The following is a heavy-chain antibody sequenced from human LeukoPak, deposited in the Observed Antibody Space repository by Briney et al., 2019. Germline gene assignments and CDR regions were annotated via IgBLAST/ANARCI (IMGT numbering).Heavy chain of an antibody. CDR1: GFTSSSYG. J-gene: IGHJ3*02. Sequence: PGGSLRLSCAASGFTSSSYGMHWVRQAPGKGLEWVAVIWYDGSNKYYADSVKGRFTISRDNSKNTLYLQMNSLRAEDTAVYYCARDILTGYYMAFDIWGQGTMVTVSS. V-gene: IGHV3-33*01. CDR3: ARDILTGYYMAFDI. CDR2: IWYDGSNK. D-gene: IGHD3-9*01.